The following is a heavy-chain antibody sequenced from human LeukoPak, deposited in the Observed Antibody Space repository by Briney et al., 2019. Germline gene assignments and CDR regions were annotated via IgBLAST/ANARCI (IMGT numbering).Heavy chain of an antibody. Sequence: TSETLSLTCTVSGGSISSYYWSWIRQHPGKGLEWIGYIYYSGSTNYNPSLKSRVTISVDTSKNQFSLKLSSVTAADTAVYYCARDTGIAAAGREYFQHWGQGTLVTVSS. CDR2: IYYSGST. J-gene: IGHJ1*01. CDR3: ARDTGIAAAGREYFQH. D-gene: IGHD6-13*01. V-gene: IGHV4-59*01. CDR1: GGSISSYY.